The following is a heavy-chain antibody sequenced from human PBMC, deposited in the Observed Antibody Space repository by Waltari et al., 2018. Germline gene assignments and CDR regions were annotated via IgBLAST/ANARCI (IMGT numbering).Heavy chain of an antibody. CDR1: GFSCGAYW. CDR2: IKGDGSQK. CDR3: ARDPHYSNFDY. V-gene: IGHV3-7*01. D-gene: IGHD4-4*01. J-gene: IGHJ4*02. Sequence: EVHLVESGGGLVQPGGSLRLSCAAAGFSCGAYWMTWVRQAPGKGLEWLANIKGDGSQKNYVDSVKGRFTISRDTANNSLYLQMNSLRAEDTAVYYCARDPHYSNFDYWGQGTLVTVSS.